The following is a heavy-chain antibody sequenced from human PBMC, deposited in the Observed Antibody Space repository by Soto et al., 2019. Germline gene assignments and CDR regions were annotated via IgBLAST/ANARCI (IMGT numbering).Heavy chain of an antibody. CDR1: GFTFTTYA. Sequence: QVQLVESGGGEGQPGRPLRLACAASGFTFTTYAMHWVRQAPGKGLERVAVISNDEGEYQYRDSVKGRFTTSRANSRNTLYLQMASPRTEDTAVYPCADEQAEGPAVYDFHSWGQGTLVTVST. D-gene: IGHD2-2*01. V-gene: IGHV3-30*18. CDR3: ADEQAEGPAVYDFHS. J-gene: IGHJ4*02. CDR2: ISNDEGEY.